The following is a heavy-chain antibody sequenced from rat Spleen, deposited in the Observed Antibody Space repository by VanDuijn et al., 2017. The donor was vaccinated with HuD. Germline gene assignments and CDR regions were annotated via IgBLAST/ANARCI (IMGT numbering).Heavy chain of an antibody. D-gene: IGHD1-6*01. CDR3: ARTGVYYGGFAY. V-gene: IGHV5-17*01. CDR2: IIYDGSST. CDR1: GFTFSDYA. Sequence: EVQLVESGGGLVQPGRSLKLSCAASGFTFSDYAMAWVRQSPKKGLEWVATIIYDGSSTYYRDSVKGRFTISRDNAKSTLYLQMNNLRSEDTAMYYCARTGVYYGGFAYWGQGTLVTVSS. J-gene: IGHJ3*01.